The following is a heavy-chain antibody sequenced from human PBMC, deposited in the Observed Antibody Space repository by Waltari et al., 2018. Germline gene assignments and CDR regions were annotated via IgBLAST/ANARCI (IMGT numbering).Heavy chain of an antibody. V-gene: IGHV3-48*04. J-gene: IGHJ6*03. Sequence: EVQLVESGGGLVQPGGSLRLSCAASGFTFSSYSMNWVRQAPGKGLEWVSYISSSSSTIYYADSVKGRFTISRDNAKNSLYLQMNSLRAEDTAVYYCARGHYYYYYYMDVWGKGTTVTVSS. CDR1: GFTFSSYS. CDR2: ISSSSSTI. CDR3: ARGHYYYYYYMDV.